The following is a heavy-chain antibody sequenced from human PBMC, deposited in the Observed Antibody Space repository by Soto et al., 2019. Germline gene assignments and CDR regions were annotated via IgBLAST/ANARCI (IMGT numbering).Heavy chain of an antibody. Sequence: ASVKVSCKASGFTFTSSAVQWVRQARGQRLEWIGWIVVGSGNTNYAQKFQERVTITRDMSTSTAYMELSSLRSEDTAVYYCAADGYITGTTYGMDVWGQGTTVTVSS. CDR2: IVVGSGNT. J-gene: IGHJ6*02. CDR1: GFTFTSSA. D-gene: IGHD1-20*01. V-gene: IGHV1-58*01. CDR3: AADGYITGTTYGMDV.